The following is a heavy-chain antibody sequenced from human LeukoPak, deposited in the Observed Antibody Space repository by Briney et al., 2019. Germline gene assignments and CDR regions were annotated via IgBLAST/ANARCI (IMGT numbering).Heavy chain of an antibody. Sequence: GGSLRLSFAASGFTFSSYSMNWVRQAPGKGLEWVSYISSSSSTIYYADSVKGRFTIARDNAKNSLYLQMNSLRAEDTAVYYCARDPPEYCSGGSCPQQFDPWGQGTLVTVSS. D-gene: IGHD2-15*01. CDR2: ISSSSSTI. CDR3: ARDPPEYCSGGSCPQQFDP. CDR1: GFTFSSYS. V-gene: IGHV3-48*01. J-gene: IGHJ5*02.